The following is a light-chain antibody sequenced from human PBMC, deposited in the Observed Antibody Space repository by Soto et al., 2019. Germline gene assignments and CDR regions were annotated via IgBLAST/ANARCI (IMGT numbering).Light chain of an antibody. V-gene: IGLV1-44*01. CDR3: AAWDDSLNGVL. CDR2: SNN. Sequence: QPVLTQPPSASGTPGQRVTISCSGSSSNIGSNTVNWYHQLPGTAPKLLIYSNNQRPSGVPDRFSGSKSGTSASLAIGGLQSDDEADYYCAAWDDSLNGVLFGGGTKVTVL. CDR1: SSNIGSNT. J-gene: IGLJ2*01.